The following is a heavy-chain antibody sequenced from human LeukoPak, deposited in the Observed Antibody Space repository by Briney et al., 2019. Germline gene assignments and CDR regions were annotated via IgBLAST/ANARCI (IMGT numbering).Heavy chain of an antibody. D-gene: IGHD3-10*01. CDR1: GYTFTSYG. CDR3: ARDTLWLGELSSICDY. V-gene: IGHV1-18*01. Sequence: ASVKVSCTAAGYTFTSYGISWVRQAPGQGLELMGWISAYNGNTNYAQKLQGRVTMTTDTTTSTAYMELRRLRSDDTAVYYCARDTLWLGELSSICDYWGQGTLVTVSS. J-gene: IGHJ4*02. CDR2: ISAYNGNT.